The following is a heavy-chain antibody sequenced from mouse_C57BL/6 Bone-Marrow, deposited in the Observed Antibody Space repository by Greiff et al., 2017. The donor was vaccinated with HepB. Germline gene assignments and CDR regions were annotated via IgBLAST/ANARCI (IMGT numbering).Heavy chain of an antibody. CDR1: GFTFSSYA. V-gene: IGHV5-4*01. CDR3: ARPIPAWFAY. CDR2: ISDGGSYT. J-gene: IGHJ3*01. D-gene: IGHD2-12*01. Sequence: VQLKESGGGLVKPGGSLKLSCAASGFTFSSYAMSWVRQTPEKRLEWVATISDGGSYTYYPDNVKGRFTISRDNAKNNLYLQMSHLKSEDTAMYYCARPIPAWFAYWGHGTLVTVSA.